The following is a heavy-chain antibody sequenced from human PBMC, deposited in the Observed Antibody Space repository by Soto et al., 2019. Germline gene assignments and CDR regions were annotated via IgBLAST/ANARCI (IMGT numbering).Heavy chain of an antibody. Sequence: EVQLVESGGGLVQPGGSLRLSCAASRFSFANYWMSWVRQAPGKGLEWVGHIKEDGNEKSYADSVKGRFTISRDNAKKSVYLQMNSMRAEDTAVYYCARGIVDQASYGMDLWGQGTTVTVSS. V-gene: IGHV3-7*01. D-gene: IGHD3-16*02. CDR3: ARGIVDQASYGMDL. CDR1: RFSFANYW. CDR2: IKEDGNEK. J-gene: IGHJ6*02.